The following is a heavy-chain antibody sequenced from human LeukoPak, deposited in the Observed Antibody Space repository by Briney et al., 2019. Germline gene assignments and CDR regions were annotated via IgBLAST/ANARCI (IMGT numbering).Heavy chain of an antibody. CDR1: GGSISSYY. CDR3: ARASTAAEYLDAFDI. D-gene: IGHD6-13*01. CDR2: VYCSGST. V-gene: IGHV4-59*01. Sequence: KPSETLSLTCTVSGGSISSYYWSWIRQPPGKGLEWIGYVYCSGSTNYNPSLKSRVTISVDTSKNQFSLKLSSVTAADTAVYYCARASTAAEYLDAFDIWGQGTMVTVSS. J-gene: IGHJ3*02.